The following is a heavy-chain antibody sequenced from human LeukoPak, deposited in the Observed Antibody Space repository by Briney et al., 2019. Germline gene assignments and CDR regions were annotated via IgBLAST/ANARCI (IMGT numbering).Heavy chain of an antibody. D-gene: IGHD3-22*01. CDR1: GGSISSHN. CDR2: IYTSGSP. V-gene: IGHV4-59*11. CDR3: ARVDSSGYYTFFDY. Sequence: PSETLSLTCTVSGGSISSHNWNWIRQPPGKGLEWIGDIYTSGSPNYNPSLKSRVTISVDTSKNQFSLKLSSVTAADTAVCYCARVDSSGYYTFFDYWGQGTLVTVSS. J-gene: IGHJ4*02.